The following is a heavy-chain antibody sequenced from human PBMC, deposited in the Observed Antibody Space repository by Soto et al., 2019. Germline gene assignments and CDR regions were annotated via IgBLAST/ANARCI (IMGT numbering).Heavy chain of an antibody. CDR2: ILVGGST. CDR3: AKATATGGGAFDI. J-gene: IGHJ3*02. CDR1: GFICSSYD. Sequence: VGSLRLSCAASGFICSSYDMSWVRQAPGKGLEWVSTILVGGSTHYEDSVKGRFTISRDTSKNTVYLQMNSLTAGDTAMYYCAKATATGGGAFDICGQGTMVTVSS. V-gene: IGHV3-23*01. D-gene: IGHD2-8*02.